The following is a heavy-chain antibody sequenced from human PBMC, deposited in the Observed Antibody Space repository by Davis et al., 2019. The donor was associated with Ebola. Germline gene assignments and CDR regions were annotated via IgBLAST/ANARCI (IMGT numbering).Heavy chain of an antibody. D-gene: IGHD5-18*01. J-gene: IGHJ4*02. Sequence: SETLSLTCAVSGGSISSSNWWSWVRQPPGKGLEWIGEIYHSGSTNYNPSLKSRVTISVDTSKNQFSLKLSSVTAADTAVYYCARRIQLWLRGYYFDYWGQGTLVTVSS. V-gene: IGHV4-4*02. CDR3: ARRIQLWLRGYYFDY. CDR2: IYHSGST. CDR1: GGSISSSNW.